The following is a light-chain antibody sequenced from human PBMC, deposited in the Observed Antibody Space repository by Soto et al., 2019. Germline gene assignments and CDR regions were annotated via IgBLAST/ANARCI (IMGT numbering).Light chain of an antibody. Sequence: SYELTQPPSVSVAPGMTARISCGGNDIGSKSVHWYQQKPGQAPVVVISYDGDRPSGIPERFSGSSSGNTATLTIIRVEVGDEVDYFCQVWDSSSDHRVFGTGTKLTVL. CDR1: DIGSKS. V-gene: IGLV3-21*04. CDR3: QVWDSSSDHRV. J-gene: IGLJ1*01. CDR2: YDG.